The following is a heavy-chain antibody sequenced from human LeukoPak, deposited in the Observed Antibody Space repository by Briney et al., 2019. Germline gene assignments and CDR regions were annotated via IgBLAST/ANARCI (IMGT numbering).Heavy chain of an antibody. J-gene: IGHJ4*02. D-gene: IGHD3-22*01. CDR2: IIPIFGTA. Sequence: SVEVSCKASGGTFSSYAISWVRQAPGQGLEWMGGIIPIFGTANYAQKFQGRVTITADESTSTAYMELSSLRSEDTAVYYCARMNYYDSSGYYPSFDYWGQGTLVTVSS. CDR1: GGTFSSYA. CDR3: ARMNYYDSSGYYPSFDY. V-gene: IGHV1-69*13.